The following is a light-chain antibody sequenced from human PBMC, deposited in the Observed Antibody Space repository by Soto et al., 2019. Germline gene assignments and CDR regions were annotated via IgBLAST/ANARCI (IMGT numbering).Light chain of an antibody. CDR2: EVS. J-gene: IGLJ1*01. Sequence: QSVLTQPPSASGSPGQSVTVSCTGTSSDVGFYDYVSWYQQHPGKAPKLIIYEVSKRPSGVPDRFSGSKSGNSASLTVSGLQAEDEADYYCSSYTSSSTPYVFGTGTKVTVL. V-gene: IGLV2-8*01. CDR3: SSYTSSSTPYV. CDR1: SSDVGFYDY.